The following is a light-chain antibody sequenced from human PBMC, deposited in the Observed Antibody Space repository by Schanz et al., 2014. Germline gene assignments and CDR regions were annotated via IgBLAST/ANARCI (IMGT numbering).Light chain of an antibody. CDR2: DVN. J-gene: IGLJ3*02. CDR1: SGDVGGYNY. CDR3: SSYTRSSTQV. V-gene: IGLV2-14*01. Sequence: QSALTQPRSVSGSPGQSVTISCTGTSGDVGGYNYVSWYQQHPGKAPKLMIYDVNNRPSGVSNRFSGSKSGNTASLTISGLQAEDEADYYCSSYTRSSTQVFGGGTKLTVL.